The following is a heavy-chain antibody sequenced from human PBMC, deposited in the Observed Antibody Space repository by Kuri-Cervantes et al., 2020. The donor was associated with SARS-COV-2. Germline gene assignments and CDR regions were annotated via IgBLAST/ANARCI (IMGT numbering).Heavy chain of an antibody. D-gene: IGHD2-21*01. V-gene: IGHV3-30*01. CDR1: GFTFSSCA. CDR3: AKDRVGVLDS. J-gene: IGHJ5*01. Sequence: GESLKISCAASGFTFSSCAMHWVRLAPGKGLEWVAFIPYDGSNEYYADSVRGRFTISRDNSDNTLYLQVNRLRAEDTALYYCAKDRVGVLDSWGQGTQVTVSS. CDR2: IPYDGSNE.